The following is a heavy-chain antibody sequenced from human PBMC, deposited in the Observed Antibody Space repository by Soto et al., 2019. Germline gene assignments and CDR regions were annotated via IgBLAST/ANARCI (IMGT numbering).Heavy chain of an antibody. Sequence: GVSMRLSCAASGFTFSTYAMSWVRQAPGKGLCWVSAISGSGGTTNYADSVRGWCTISRENSKNTRYLQKNSLRAEDTAVYYCAKGPNNGVGVFDCWGQGARGTVSS. CDR3: AKGPNNGVGVFDC. CDR1: GFTFSTYA. J-gene: IGHJ4*02. CDR2: ISGSGGTT. D-gene: IGHD1-26*01. V-gene: IGHV3-23*01.